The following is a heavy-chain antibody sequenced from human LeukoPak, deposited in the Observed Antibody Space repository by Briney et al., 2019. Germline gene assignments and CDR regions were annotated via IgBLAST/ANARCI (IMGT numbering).Heavy chain of an antibody. CDR1: GGSISSYY. D-gene: IGHD3-3*01. V-gene: IGHV4-59*01. J-gene: IGHJ6*03. CDR3: ASLRWDFSPYYYYYMDV. Sequence: SETLSLTCTVSGGSISSYYWSWIRQPPGKGLEWIGYIYYSGSTNYNPSLKSRVTISVGTSKNQFSLKLSSVTAADTAVYYCASLRWDFSPYYYYYMDVWGKGTTVTVSS. CDR2: IYYSGST.